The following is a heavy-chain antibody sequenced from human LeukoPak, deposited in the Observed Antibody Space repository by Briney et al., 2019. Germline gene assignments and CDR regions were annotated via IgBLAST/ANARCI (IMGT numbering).Heavy chain of an antibody. V-gene: IGHV3-30-3*01. D-gene: IGHD1-26*01. CDR1: GFTFSSYA. J-gene: IGHJ4*02. Sequence: GGSLRLSCAASGFTFSSYAMHWVRQAPGKGLEWVAVISYDGSNKYYADSVKGRFTISRDNSKNTLYVQMNSLRDEDTALYYCAKDQRWESPHYLDSWGQGTLVTVSS. CDR3: AKDQRWESPHYLDS. CDR2: ISYDGSNK.